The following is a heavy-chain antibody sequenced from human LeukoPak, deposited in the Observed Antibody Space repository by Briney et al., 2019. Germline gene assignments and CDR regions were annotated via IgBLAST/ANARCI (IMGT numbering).Heavy chain of an antibody. V-gene: IGHV4-59*01. D-gene: IGHD1-26*01. CDR1: GGSFSGYY. Sequence: SETLSLTCAVYGGSFSGYYWSWIRQPPGKGLEWIGDIYYTGRTDYNASHKSRVIISVDTSRSQFSLKLSSVTTADTAVYYCARAPPRGVGPTHFDYWGQGILVTVSS. CDR3: ARAPPRGVGPTHFDY. J-gene: IGHJ4*02. CDR2: IYYTGRT.